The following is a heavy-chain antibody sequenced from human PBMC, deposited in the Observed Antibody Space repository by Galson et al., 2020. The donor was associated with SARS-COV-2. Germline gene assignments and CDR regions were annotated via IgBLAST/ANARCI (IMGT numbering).Heavy chain of an antibody. J-gene: IGHJ4*02. D-gene: IGHD5-12*01. V-gene: IGHV3-23*01. Sequence: GGSLRLYCAASGFTFNNYAMNWVRQAQGKGQEWVSTIIGSGGLTYYADSLKGRFTISRDNSKNTVYLQMNSLRAEDTAVYYCAKDSLVATDYWGQGTLVTVSS. CDR3: AKDSLVATDY. CDR1: GFTFNNYA. CDR2: IIGSGGLT.